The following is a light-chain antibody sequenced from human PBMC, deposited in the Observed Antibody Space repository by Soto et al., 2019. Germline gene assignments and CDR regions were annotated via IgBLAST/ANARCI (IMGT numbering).Light chain of an antibody. CDR2: DVS. CDR3: CAYAGSYTWV. V-gene: IGLV2-11*01. CDR1: SSDVGGYNY. Sequence: QSALTQPRSVSGSPGQSVTISCTGTSSDVGGYNYVSWYQQHPGNAPKLMIYDVSKRPSGVPDRFSGSKSGNTASLTISGLQAEDEADYYGCAYAGSYTWVFGGGTKVTVL. J-gene: IGLJ3*02.